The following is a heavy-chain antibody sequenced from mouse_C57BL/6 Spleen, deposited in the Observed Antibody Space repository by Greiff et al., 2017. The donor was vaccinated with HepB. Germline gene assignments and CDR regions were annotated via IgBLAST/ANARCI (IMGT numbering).Heavy chain of an antibody. Sequence: VKLMESGPELVKPGASVKISCKASGYAFSSSWMNWVKQRPGKGLEWIGRIYPGDGDTNYNGKFKGKATLTADKSSSTAYMQLSSLTSEDSAVYFGARSGTVYYFDYWGQGTTLTVSS. CDR3: ARSGTVYYFDY. V-gene: IGHV1-82*01. CDR2: IYPGDGDT. CDR1: GYAFSSSW. D-gene: IGHD3-2*02. J-gene: IGHJ2*01.